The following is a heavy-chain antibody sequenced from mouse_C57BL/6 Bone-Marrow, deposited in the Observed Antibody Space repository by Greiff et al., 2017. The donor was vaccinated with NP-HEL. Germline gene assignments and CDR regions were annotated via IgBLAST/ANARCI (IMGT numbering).Heavy chain of an antibody. CDR2: INYDGSST. CDR3: ARESSVYVGFAY. CDR1: GFTFSDYY. J-gene: IGHJ3*01. Sequence: EVMLVESEGGLVQPGSSMKLSCTASGFTFSDYYMAWVRQVPEKGLEWVANINYDGSSTYYLDSLKNRFIISRDNAKNILYLQMSSLKSEDTATYYCARESSVYVGFAYWGQGTLVTVSA. V-gene: IGHV5-16*01. D-gene: IGHD3-2*02.